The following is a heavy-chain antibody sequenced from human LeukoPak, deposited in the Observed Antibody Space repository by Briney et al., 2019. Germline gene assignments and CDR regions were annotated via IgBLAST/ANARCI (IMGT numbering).Heavy chain of an antibody. CDR3: AKEAHDSVVLY. CDR2: IYSGGST. Sequence: GGSLRLSCAASGFTVSSNYMSWVRQAPGKGLEWVSVIYSGGSTYYADSVKGRFTISRDNSKNTLDLQMNNLGAEDTALYFCAKEAHDSVVLYWGQGTLVDVSS. J-gene: IGHJ4*02. CDR1: GFTVSSNY. V-gene: IGHV3-53*01. D-gene: IGHD2-15*01.